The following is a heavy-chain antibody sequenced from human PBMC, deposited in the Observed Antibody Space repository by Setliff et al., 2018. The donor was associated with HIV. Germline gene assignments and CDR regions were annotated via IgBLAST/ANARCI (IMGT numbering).Heavy chain of an antibody. CDR3: ARLPRGPWRWDY. CDR2: IYISGTT. J-gene: IGHJ4*02. V-gene: IGHV4-4*09. D-gene: IGHD5-12*01. CDR1: GGSINNHY. Sequence: PSETLSLTCTVSGGSINNHYWYWIRQPPGKGLEWIGYIYISGTTNYNPSLKNRVTMSLDTSKIEFSLTLKSVTAADTAIYYCARLPRGPWRWDYWGQGMLVTVSS.